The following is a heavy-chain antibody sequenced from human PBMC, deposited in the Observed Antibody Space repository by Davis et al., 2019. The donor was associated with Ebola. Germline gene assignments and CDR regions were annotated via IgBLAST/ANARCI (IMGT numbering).Heavy chain of an antibody. J-gene: IGHJ2*01. CDR1: GFSFSDSF. Sequence: GESLKISCAASGFSFSDSFMGWIRQAPGKGLEWVSAISGSGGSTYYAGSVKGRFTISRDNSKKTLYLQMNSLRAEDTAVYYCAREATVTYWYFDLWGRGTLVTVSS. D-gene: IGHD4-11*01. CDR3: AREATVTYWYFDL. CDR2: ISGSGGST. V-gene: IGHV3-23*01.